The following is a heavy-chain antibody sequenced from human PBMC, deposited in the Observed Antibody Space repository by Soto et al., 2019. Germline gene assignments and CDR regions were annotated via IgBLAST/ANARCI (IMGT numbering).Heavy chain of an antibody. CDR1: GGSISGDYW. J-gene: IGHJ6*02. V-gene: IGHV4-4*02. CDR2: IFHSGST. Sequence: QVRLQESGPGLVKPSGTLSLACVLSGGSISGDYWCTWVRQSPGKGLEWLGEIFHSGSTNSNPSLKTRVTLSVDKSKREFSLNLTSVTAADTAVYYCARGDSGSYLREGLGYYYVMDIWGQGTTVTVSS. CDR3: ARGDSGSYLREGLGYYYVMDI. D-gene: IGHD1-26*01.